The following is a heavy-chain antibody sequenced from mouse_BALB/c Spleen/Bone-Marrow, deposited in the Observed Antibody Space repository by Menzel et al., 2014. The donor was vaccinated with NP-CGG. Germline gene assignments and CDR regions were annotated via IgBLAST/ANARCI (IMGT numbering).Heavy chain of an antibody. Sequence: VQLQQSGAELVKPGASVKLSCKASGYTFTNYYIYWVKQRPGQGLEWIGGINPSNGGTKFNEKFKNKATLTIDKSSSTAYIQLSSLTSEDSAVYYRSRHYYGTPYYAMDYWGQGTSVTVSS. V-gene: IGHV1S81*02. D-gene: IGHD1-1*01. J-gene: IGHJ4*01. CDR3: SRHYYGTPYYAMDY. CDR2: INPSNGGT. CDR1: GYTFTNYY.